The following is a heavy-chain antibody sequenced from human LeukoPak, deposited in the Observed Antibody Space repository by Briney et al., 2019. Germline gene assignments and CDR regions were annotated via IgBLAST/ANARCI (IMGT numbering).Heavy chain of an antibody. J-gene: IGHJ5*02. D-gene: IGHD3-22*01. CDR2: IYHSGST. V-gene: IGHV4-4*02. CDR3: ARAPYYYDSSGYPSLGFDP. Sequence: SETLSLTCAVSGGSISSSNWWSWVRQPPGKGLEWIGGIYHSGSTNYNPSLKSRVTISVDKSKNQFSLKLSSVTAADTAVYYCARAPYYYDSSGYPSLGFDPWGQGTLVTVSS. CDR1: GGSISSSNW.